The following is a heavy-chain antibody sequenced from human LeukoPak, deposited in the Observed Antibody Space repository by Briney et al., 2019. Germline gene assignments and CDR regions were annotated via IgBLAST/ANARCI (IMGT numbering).Heavy chain of an antibody. J-gene: IGHJ4*02. CDR1: GFTFRSYG. CDR3: AKDNKRYSCDY. D-gene: IGHD5-18*01. Sequence: PGGSLRLSCAASGFTFRSYGMHWVRQAPGKGLEWVAVISDDGSNKYYADSVKGRFTISRDSSKNTLSLQMNSLRVEDTAVYYCAKDNKRYSCDYWGQGTLVTVSS. CDR2: ISDDGSNK. V-gene: IGHV3-30*02.